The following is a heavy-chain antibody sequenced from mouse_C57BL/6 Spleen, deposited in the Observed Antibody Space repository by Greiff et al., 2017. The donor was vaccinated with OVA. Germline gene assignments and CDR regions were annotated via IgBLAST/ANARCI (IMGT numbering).Heavy chain of an antibody. CDR2: VSPGSGSI. Sequence: VQLVESGAELVKPGASVKLSCKASGYTFTEYTIHWVKQRSGQGLEWIGWVSPGSGSIKYNEKFKDKATLTADKSSSTVYMELSRLTSEDSAVYFCARHEGVYSNYGYFDVWGTGTTVTVSS. CDR3: ARHEGVYSNYGYFDV. J-gene: IGHJ1*03. CDR1: GYTFTEYT. D-gene: IGHD2-5*01. V-gene: IGHV1-62-2*01.